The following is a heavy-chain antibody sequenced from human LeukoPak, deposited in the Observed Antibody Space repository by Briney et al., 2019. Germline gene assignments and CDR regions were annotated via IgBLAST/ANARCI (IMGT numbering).Heavy chain of an antibody. CDR1: GYSFSNYW. V-gene: IGHV5-51*01. CDR3: ARQRYYDSSGQFDP. Sequence: GESLKISCKGSGYSFSNYWIGWVRQMPGKGLEWMGIIYPGDSDTTYSPSFQGQVIISADKSISTAYLQWSSLKASDTAMYYCARQRYYDSSGQFDPWGQGTLVTVSS. CDR2: IYPGDSDT. D-gene: IGHD3-22*01. J-gene: IGHJ5*02.